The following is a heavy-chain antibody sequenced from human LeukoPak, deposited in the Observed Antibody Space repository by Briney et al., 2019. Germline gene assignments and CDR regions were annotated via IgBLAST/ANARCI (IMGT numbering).Heavy chain of an antibody. J-gene: IGHJ6*02. CDR2: INHSGST. CDR1: GGSFSGYY. D-gene: IGHD3-10*01. CDR3: ARGGYYGSGSANYYYYGMDV. V-gene: IGHV4-34*01. Sequence: PSETLSLTCAVYGGSFSGYYWSWIRQPPGKGREWIGEINHSGSTNYNPSLKSRVTISVDTSKNQYSLKLSSVTAADTAVYYCARGGYYGSGSANYYYYGMDVWGQGTTVTVSS.